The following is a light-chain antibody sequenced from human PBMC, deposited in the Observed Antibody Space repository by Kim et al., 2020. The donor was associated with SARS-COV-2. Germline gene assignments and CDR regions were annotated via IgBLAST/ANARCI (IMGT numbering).Light chain of an antibody. J-gene: IGLJ2*01. CDR1: SGRSRYA. Sequence: VKHTCNLTSGRSRYALAWHQQQPEKGHRYLMKLNSDGSHSKGDGIPDRFSGSSWGAERSLTISSLQSEDEADYYCQTWGTGIHVIFGGGTQLTVL. CDR3: QTWGTGIHVI. V-gene: IGLV4-69*01. CDR2: LNSDGSH.